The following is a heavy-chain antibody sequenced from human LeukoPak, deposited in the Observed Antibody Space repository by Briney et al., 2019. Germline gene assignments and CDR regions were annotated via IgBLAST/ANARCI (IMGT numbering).Heavy chain of an antibody. J-gene: IGHJ4*02. CDR3: ARDPDSHDYGGVSFDY. Sequence: PSETLSLTCTVSGGSISSSSYYWGWIRQPPGKGLEWIGSIYYSGSTYYNPSLKSRVTISVDTSKNQFSLKLSSVTAADTAVYYCARDPDSHDYGGVSFDYWGQGTLVTVSS. CDR2: IYYSGST. D-gene: IGHD4-17*01. V-gene: IGHV4-39*07. CDR1: GGSISSSSYY.